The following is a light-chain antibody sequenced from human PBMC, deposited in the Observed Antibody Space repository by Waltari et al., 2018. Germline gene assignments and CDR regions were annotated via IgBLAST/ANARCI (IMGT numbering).Light chain of an antibody. CDR1: QSVLYSSNNKNY. V-gene: IGKV4-1*01. Sequence: DIVMTQSPDSLAVSLGERATINCKSSQSVLYSSNNKNYLAWYQQKPGQPPKLLIYWASTRESVVPDRFSGSGSGTDFTLTISSLQAEDVAVYYCQQYYNTPWTFGQGTEVEIK. J-gene: IGKJ1*01. CDR3: QQYYNTPWT. CDR2: WAS.